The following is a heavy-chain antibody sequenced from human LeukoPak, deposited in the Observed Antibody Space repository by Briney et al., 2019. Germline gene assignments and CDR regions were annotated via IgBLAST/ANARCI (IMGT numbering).Heavy chain of an antibody. CDR3: ARADYDSRGYGIWYFDY. V-gene: IGHV1-69*05. J-gene: IGHJ4*02. CDR2: IIPIFGTA. D-gene: IGHD3-22*01. Sequence: SVKVSCKASGGTFSSYAISWVRQAPGQGLEWMGGIIPIFGTANYAQKFQGRVTMTRSTSISTAYMELSSLTSEDTAVYYCARADYDSRGYGIWYFDYWGQGTLVTVSS. CDR1: GGTFSSYA.